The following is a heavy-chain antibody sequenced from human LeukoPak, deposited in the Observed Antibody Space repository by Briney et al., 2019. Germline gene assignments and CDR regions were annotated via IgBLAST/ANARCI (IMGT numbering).Heavy chain of an antibody. D-gene: IGHD5-18*01. V-gene: IGHV3-30*03. CDR3: VREPGRDTAMLADAFDI. Sequence: QAGGSLRLSCAASGFTFSSYSMNWVRQAPGKGLEWVAVILSDGSKEFYTDSVKGRFTISRDNSKNTLYLQMNSLRAEDTAVYYCVREPGRDTAMLADAFDIWGQGTMVTVSS. CDR2: ILSDGSKE. J-gene: IGHJ3*02. CDR1: GFTFSSYS.